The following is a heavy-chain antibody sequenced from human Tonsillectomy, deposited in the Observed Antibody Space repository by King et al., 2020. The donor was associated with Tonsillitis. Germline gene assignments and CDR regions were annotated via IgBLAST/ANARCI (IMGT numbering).Heavy chain of an antibody. D-gene: IGHD3-10*01. V-gene: IGHV3-30*18. J-gene: IGHJ6*01. CDR1: GFTFISYG. CDR2: ISYDGSNT. CDR3: AKDTEVRQYYEYYGMDV. Sequence: QVQLVESGGGVVQPGRSLRLSCAASGFTFISYGMHWVRQAPGTGLEWVAVISYDGSNTYYADSVKGRFTISRDNSKNTLYLQMNSLRAEDTAVYYCAKDTEVRQYYEYYGMDVWGQGTTVTVSS.